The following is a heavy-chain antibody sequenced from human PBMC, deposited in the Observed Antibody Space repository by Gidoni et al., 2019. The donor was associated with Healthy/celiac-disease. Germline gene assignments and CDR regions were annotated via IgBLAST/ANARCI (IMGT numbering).Heavy chain of an antibody. CDR1: GYTFTSYD. J-gene: IGHJ4*02. V-gene: IGHV1-8*01. CDR2: MNPNSGNT. D-gene: IGHD6-19*01. Sequence: QVPLVQSGAEVTKPGASVKVSCKAYGYTFTSYDINWVRHATGQGLEWMGWMNPNSGNTGYAQKFQGRVTMTRNTSISTAYMELSSLRSEDTAVYYCARGYRYSSGCPYWGQGTLVTVSS. CDR3: ARGYRYSSGCPY.